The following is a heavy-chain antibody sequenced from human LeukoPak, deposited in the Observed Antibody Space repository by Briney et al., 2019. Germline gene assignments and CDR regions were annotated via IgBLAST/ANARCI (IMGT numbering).Heavy chain of an antibody. CDR3: ARGGGLDV. CDR1: GFTFSNFW. CDR2: INHNGNVN. D-gene: IGHD3-16*01. V-gene: IGHV3-7*03. J-gene: IGHJ6*02. Sequence: SGGSLRLSCTASGFTFSNFWMGWVRQAPGKGLEWVASINHNGNVNYYVDSVKGRFTISRDNAKNSLYLQMSNLRAEDTAVYFCARGGGLDVWGQGATVTVSS.